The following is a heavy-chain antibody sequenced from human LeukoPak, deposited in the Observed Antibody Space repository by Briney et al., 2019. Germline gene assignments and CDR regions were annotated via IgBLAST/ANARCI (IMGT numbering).Heavy chain of an antibody. V-gene: IGHV3-74*01. CDR3: VRDDSTSSFDH. J-gene: IGHJ4*02. CDR2: INSDGSSA. CDR1: GFTFSTYW. Sequence: PGGSLRLSCTASGFTFSTYWMHWVRQAPGRGLAWVSRINSDGSSASYADSVKGRFTISRDNAKNTLYLQMNSLRAEDTALYYCVRDDSTSSFDHWGQGTLVTVSS. D-gene: IGHD2-2*01.